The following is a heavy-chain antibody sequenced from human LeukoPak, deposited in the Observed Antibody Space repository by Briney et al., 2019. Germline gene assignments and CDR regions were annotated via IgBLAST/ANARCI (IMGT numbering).Heavy chain of an antibody. CDR2: ITGSSSYI. V-gene: IGHV3-21*01. Sequence: GGSLRLFCAASGFTFSTYYMNWVRQAPGKGLEWVSFITGSSSYIYYTDSVKGRFTISRDNAKNSLFLQMNSLRDEDTAVYYCASGFSSSPYFDYWGQGTLVTVSS. CDR3: ASGFSSSPYFDY. D-gene: IGHD6-6*01. CDR1: GFTFSTYY. J-gene: IGHJ4*02.